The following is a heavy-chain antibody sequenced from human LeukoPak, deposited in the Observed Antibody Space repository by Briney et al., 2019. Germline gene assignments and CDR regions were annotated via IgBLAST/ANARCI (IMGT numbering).Heavy chain of an antibody. Sequence: GGSLRLSCAASGFTFSSYAMHWVRQAPGKGLEWVAVISYDGSNKYYADSVKGRFTISRDNSKNTLYLQMNSLRAEDTAVYYCARDLSTNYFDYWGQGTLVTVSS. CDR3: ARDLSTNYFDY. CDR1: GFTFSSYA. J-gene: IGHJ4*02. D-gene: IGHD2-2*01. CDR2: ISYDGSNK. V-gene: IGHV3-30-3*01.